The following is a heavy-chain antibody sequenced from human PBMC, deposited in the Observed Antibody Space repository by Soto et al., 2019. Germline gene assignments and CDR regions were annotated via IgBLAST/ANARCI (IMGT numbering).Heavy chain of an antibody. CDR1: GYSFTGYY. V-gene: IGHV1-2*02. CDR3: ERDPWTRNGGMDV. D-gene: IGHD2-8*01. J-gene: IGHJ6*02. CDR2: INANSGGT. Sequence: XSVKGACPAAGYSFTGYYVGWGRQAPGQGLEWMGWINANSGGTNYAQKFQCRVTMTRDTSINTAYMELSSLRHDDTALYYCERDPWTRNGGMDVWGQGTTVTVSS.